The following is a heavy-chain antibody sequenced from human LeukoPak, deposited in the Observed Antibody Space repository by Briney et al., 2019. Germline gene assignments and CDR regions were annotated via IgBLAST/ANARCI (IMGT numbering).Heavy chain of an antibody. V-gene: IGHV4-30-4*01. CDR1: GGSISSTNW. J-gene: IGHJ1*01. Sequence: SGTLSLTCGVSGGSISSTNWWSWIRQPPGKGLEWIGYIYYSGSTYYNPSLKSRVTISVDTSKNQFSLKLSSVTAADTAVYYCARGPAPYYYDSSGSEVQHWGQGTLVTVSS. CDR3: ARGPAPYYYDSSGSEVQH. D-gene: IGHD3-22*01. CDR2: IYYSGST.